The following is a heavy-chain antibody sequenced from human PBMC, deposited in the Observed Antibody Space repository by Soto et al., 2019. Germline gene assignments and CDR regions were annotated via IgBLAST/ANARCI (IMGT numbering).Heavy chain of an antibody. CDR2: FSGSGGDT. D-gene: IGHD1-1*01. CDR3: AAGTNSDWYTY. Sequence: GGSLRLSCAASGFTLSSYAMSWVRQTPGKGLEWVSLFSGSGGDTYYADSVKGRLTISRDNSKNTLYLQMNSLGAEDTAVYYCAAGTNSDWYTYWGQGTLVTVS. CDR1: GFTLSSYA. J-gene: IGHJ4*02. V-gene: IGHV3-23*01.